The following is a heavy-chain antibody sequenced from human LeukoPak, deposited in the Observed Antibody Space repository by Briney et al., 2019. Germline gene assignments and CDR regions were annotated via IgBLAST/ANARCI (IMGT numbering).Heavy chain of an antibody. V-gene: IGHV3-23*01. CDR3: AKSIVGAIDYFDY. Sequence: PGGSLRLSCEASGFTVSSTHMVWVRQAPGKGLEWVSAISGSGGSTYYADSVKGRFTISRDNSKNTLYLQMNSLRAEDTAVYYCAKSIVGAIDYFDYWGQGTLVTVSS. CDR1: GFTVSSTH. J-gene: IGHJ4*02. D-gene: IGHD1-26*01. CDR2: ISGSGGST.